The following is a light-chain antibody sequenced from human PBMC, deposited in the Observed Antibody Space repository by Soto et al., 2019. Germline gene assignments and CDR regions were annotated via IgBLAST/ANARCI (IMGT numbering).Light chain of an antibody. V-gene: IGLV1-51*01. CDR1: SSNIGGNS. CDR2: DDN. J-gene: IGLJ1*01. Sequence: QSVLTQPPSVSASPVQNVTISCSGSSSNIGGNSVSWYQQLPGTAPKLLIYDDNKRPSGIPDRFSGSKSGTSATLGITGFQTGDEADYYCGSWDSSLSAYVFGTGTKV. CDR3: GSWDSSLSAYV.